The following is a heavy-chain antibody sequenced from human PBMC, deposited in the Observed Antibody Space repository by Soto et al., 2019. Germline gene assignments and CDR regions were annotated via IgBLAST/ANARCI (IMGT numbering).Heavy chain of an antibody. CDR2: IREDRTNK. D-gene: IGHD5-12*01. Sequence: PGGSLRLSCAASGFTFSSYAMHWVRQAPGKGLEWVSAIREDRTNKFYADSVKGRFTISRDNAKNSLFLQMNSLRAEDTAVYYCARSWATMPRPLDYWGQGTLVTVSS. CDR3: ARSWATMPRPLDY. V-gene: IGHV3-30-3*01. J-gene: IGHJ4*02. CDR1: GFTFSSYA.